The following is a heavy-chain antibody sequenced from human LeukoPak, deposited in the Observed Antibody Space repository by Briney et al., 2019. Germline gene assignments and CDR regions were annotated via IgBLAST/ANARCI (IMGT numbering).Heavy chain of an antibody. J-gene: IGHJ4*02. CDR1: GFTFSSNG. D-gene: IGHD1-26*01. V-gene: IGHV3-33*01. CDR2: IWYDGSNK. Sequence: PGRSLRLSCAASGFTFSSNGMHWVRQAPGKGLEWVAVIWYDGSNKYYADSVKGRFTISRDNSKNTLYLQMNSLRAEDTAVYYCARDVGAYFDYWGQGTLVTVSS. CDR3: ARDVGAYFDY.